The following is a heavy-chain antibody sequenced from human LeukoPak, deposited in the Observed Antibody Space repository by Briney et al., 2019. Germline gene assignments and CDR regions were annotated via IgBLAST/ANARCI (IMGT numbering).Heavy chain of an antibody. CDR1: GGSFSGYY. CDR2: INHSGST. CDR3: AREPTSGREPTSGRPLDY. V-gene: IGHV4-34*01. Sequence: SETLSLTCAVYGGSFSGYYWSWIRQPPGKGLEWIGEINHSGSTNYNPSLKSRVTISVDTSKNQFSLKLTSVTAADTAVYYCAREPTSGREPTSGRPLDYWGQGTLVTVSS. D-gene: IGHD5-12*01. J-gene: IGHJ4*02.